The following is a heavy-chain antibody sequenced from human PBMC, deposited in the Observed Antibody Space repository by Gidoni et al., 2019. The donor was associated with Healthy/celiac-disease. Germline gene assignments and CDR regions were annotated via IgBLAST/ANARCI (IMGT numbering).Heavy chain of an antibody. D-gene: IGHD6-19*01. Sequence: EVQLVESGGVWVRPGRSLRLTCAASGCPFDDYAMHWVRQAPGKGLEWVSGISWNSGSICSAYSLKGRFTISRDTAKNSLYLQMNLLRAEAPALYAWAQASTAVAAAPAAYWGHGTLVTFSS. J-gene: IGHJ4*01. CDR3: AQASTAVAAAPAAY. CDR2: ISWNSGSI. CDR1: GCPFDDYA. V-gene: IGHV3-9*01.